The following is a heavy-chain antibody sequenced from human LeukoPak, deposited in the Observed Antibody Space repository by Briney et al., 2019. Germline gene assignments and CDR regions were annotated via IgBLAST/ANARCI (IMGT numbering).Heavy chain of an antibody. CDR1: GGTFSGYY. Sequence: SETLSLTCAVYGGTFSGYYWNWVRHSPGKGLEWIGEINYSGGSKYNPSPKSRGTISVDTSINQLSLKLNSLTAADTAIYNCARGTPRFDSWSQGTMATVS. D-gene: IGHD2-15*01. CDR2: INYSGGS. J-gene: IGHJ3*01. CDR3: ARGTPRFDS. V-gene: IGHV4-34*01.